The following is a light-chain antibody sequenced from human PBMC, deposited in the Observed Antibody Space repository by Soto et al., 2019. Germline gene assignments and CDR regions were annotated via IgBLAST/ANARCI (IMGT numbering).Light chain of an antibody. CDR2: KVF. V-gene: IGKV2-30*01. CDR1: QSLVYSDGITY. Sequence: DVVMTQSPLSLPVTLGQPASISCRSSQSLVYSDGITYLNWFQQRPGQYPRRIIYKVFNRDSGVPDTFSGSGSGNDFTLKISRVEVDDVGTYYCMQATHWPLAFGGGTKVEIK. CDR3: MQATHWPLA. J-gene: IGKJ4*01.